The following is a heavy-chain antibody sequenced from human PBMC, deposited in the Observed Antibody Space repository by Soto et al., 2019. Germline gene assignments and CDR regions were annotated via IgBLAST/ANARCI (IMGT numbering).Heavy chain of an antibody. V-gene: IGHV1-46*01. CDR3: ARGISTTRYYYYYGMDV. J-gene: IGHJ6*02. Sequence: SVKVSCKASGYTLTSYYLHWVRQAPGQRPEWIGIINPNGVITNHAQNFQDRVTMTSNTSTSTVYMELSSLRSEDTAVYYCARGISTTRYYYYYGMDVWG. CDR2: INPNGVIT. CDR1: GYTLTSYY. D-gene: IGHD2-2*01.